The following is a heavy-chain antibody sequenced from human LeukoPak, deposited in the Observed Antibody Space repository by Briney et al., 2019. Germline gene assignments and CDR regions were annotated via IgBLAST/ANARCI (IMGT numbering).Heavy chain of an antibody. CDR1: GYTFTGYY. D-gene: IGHD6-19*01. CDR3: ARDRAPASSGWVFDAFDI. CDR2: XXPNSGGT. J-gene: IGHJ3*02. Sequence: ASVKVSCKASGYTFTGYYMHWVRQAPGQGLEWMXXXXPNSGGTNYAQKFQGWVTMTRDTSISTAYMELSRLRSDDTAVYYCARDRAPASSGWVFDAFDIWGQGTMVTVSS. V-gene: IGHV1-2*04.